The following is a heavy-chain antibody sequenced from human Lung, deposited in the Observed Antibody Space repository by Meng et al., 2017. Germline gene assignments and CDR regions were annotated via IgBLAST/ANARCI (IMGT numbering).Heavy chain of an antibody. CDR3: ARGPTTMAHDFDY. Sequence: QVQLQQWGEGLLQPSETLSLTCVVSGGSFSDYYWSWIRQPPGKGLEWIGEINHSGSTNYNPSLESRATISVDTSQNNLSLKLSSVTAADSAVYYCARGPTTMAHDFDYWGQGTLVTVSS. CDR2: INHSGST. CDR1: GGSFSDYY. V-gene: IGHV4-34*01. D-gene: IGHD4-11*01. J-gene: IGHJ4*02.